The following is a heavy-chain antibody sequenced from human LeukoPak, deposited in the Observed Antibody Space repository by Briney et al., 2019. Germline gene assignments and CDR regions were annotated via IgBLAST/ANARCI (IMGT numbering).Heavy chain of an antibody. CDR1: GDSVPSNSAA. V-gene: IGHV6-1*01. Sequence: SQTLSLTCAISGDSVPSNSAAWNWIRQSPSRGLEWLGRTYYRSKWYNDYAVSVKSRITINPDTSKNQFSLQLNSVTPGDTAVYYCARSRGYYGGNLRTAFDIWGQGTMVTVSS. CDR2: TYYRSKWYN. CDR3: ARSRGYYGGNLRTAFDI. D-gene: IGHD4-23*01. J-gene: IGHJ3*02.